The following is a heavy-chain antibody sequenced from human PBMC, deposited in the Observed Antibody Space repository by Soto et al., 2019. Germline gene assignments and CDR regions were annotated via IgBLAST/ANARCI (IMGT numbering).Heavy chain of an antibody. CDR2: INHSGST. D-gene: IGHD3-22*01. V-gene: IGHV4-34*01. Sequence: SETLSHTCAVYGGAFSGYDWIWIRQPPGKGLEWIGEINHSGSTNYNPSLKSRVTISVDTSKNQFSLKLSSVTAADTAVYYCARGQKYYDSSGYYYKGGPFDYWGQGTLVTVSS. J-gene: IGHJ4*02. CDR1: GGAFSGYD. CDR3: ARGQKYYDSSGYYYKGGPFDY.